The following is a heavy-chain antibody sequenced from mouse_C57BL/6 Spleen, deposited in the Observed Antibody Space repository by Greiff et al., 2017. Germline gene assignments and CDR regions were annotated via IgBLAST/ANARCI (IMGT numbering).Heavy chain of an antibody. CDR3: ARRVYGNYYFDY. CDR2: IYPGDGDT. D-gene: IGHD2-1*01. J-gene: IGHJ2*01. V-gene: IGHV1-80*01. Sequence: QVQLKQSGAELVKPGASVKISCKASGYAFSSYWMNWVKQRPGKGLEWIGQIYPGDGDTNYNGKFKGKATLTADKSSSTAYMQLSSLTSEDSAVYVCARRVYGNYYFDYWGQGTTLTVSS. CDR1: GYAFSSYW.